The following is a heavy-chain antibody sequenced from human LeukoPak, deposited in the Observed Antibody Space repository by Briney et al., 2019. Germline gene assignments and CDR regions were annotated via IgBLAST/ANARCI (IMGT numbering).Heavy chain of an antibody. CDR1: GYTFTSYP. CDR3: ARGYDYGDYVGDFDY. V-gene: IGHV1-18*01. J-gene: IGHJ4*02. Sequence: GASVKVSFKASGYTFTSYPISWVRQAPGQGLEWVGWITTYNGNTNYAQKLQGRVTMITDTSTSTAYMDLRGLRSDDTAVYYCARGYDYGDYVGDFDYWGQGTPVTVSS. CDR2: ITTYNGNT. D-gene: IGHD4-17*01.